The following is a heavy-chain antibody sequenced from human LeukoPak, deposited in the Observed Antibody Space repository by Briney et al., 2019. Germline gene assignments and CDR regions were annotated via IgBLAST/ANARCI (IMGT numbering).Heavy chain of an antibody. CDR2: ISGSGGST. J-gene: IGHJ4*02. Sequence: GGSLRLSCAASGFTFSNYAMSWVRQAPGKGLEWVSAISGSGGSTYYAGSVKGRFTISRDNSKNTLYLQLNSLRAEDTAVYYCAKWGDYDILTGYYDSDYWGQGTLVTVSS. CDR3: AKWGDYDILTGYYDSDY. CDR1: GFTFSNYA. V-gene: IGHV3-23*01. D-gene: IGHD3-9*01.